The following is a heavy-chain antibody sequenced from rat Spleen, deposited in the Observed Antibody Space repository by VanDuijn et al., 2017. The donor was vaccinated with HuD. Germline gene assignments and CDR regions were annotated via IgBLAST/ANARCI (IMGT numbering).Heavy chain of an antibody. CDR3: ARSDVTHYYLPFIY. J-gene: IGHJ3*01. CDR1: GYSITSTFR. D-gene: IGHD1-12*02. Sequence: EVQLQESGPGLVKPSQSLSLTCSVTGYSITSTFRWNWIRKFPGNKLEWMGYINSAGNTLYNPSLKSRISITRDTSKNQFFLQVNSVTTEDTATYYCARSDVTHYYLPFIYWGQGALVTVSS. V-gene: IGHV3-3*01. CDR2: INSAGNT.